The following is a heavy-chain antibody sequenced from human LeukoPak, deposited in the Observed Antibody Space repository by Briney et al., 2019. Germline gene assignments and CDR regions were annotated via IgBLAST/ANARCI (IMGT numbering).Heavy chain of an antibody. J-gene: IGHJ6*02. CDR3: ARGSGWYYMDGIDV. CDR2: IYYSGST. Sequence: PSETLSLTCTVSGGSLSSYYWSWIRQPPGKGLEWIGYIYYSGSTNYNPSLKSRVTISVDTSKNQFSLKLSSVTAADTAVYYCARGSGWYYMDGIDVWGQGTTVTVSS. CDR1: GGSLSSYY. V-gene: IGHV4-59*01. D-gene: IGHD6-19*01.